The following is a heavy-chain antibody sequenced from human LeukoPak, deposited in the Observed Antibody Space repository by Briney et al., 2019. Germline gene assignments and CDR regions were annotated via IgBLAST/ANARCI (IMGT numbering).Heavy chain of an antibody. CDR3: ARPGPEGEWLVFDR. J-gene: IGHJ4*01. CDR1: GFTFRSYE. Sequence: GGSLRLSCGASGFTFRSYEMNWARQAPGKGLEWVSYISSSGSAIDYADSVKGRFTISRDNAKNSLYLQMNSLKAEDTGVYYCARPGPEGEWLVFDRWGQGRLVSVSS. D-gene: IGHD3-3*01. V-gene: IGHV3-48*03. CDR2: ISSSGSAI.